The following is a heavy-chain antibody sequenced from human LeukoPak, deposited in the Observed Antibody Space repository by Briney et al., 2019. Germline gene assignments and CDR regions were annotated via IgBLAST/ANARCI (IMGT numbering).Heavy chain of an antibody. V-gene: IGHV1-8*01. CDR2: MNPNSGNT. CDR3: ARGREGYDFWSGYYTDY. D-gene: IGHD3-3*01. CDR1: GYTFTSYD. J-gene: IGHJ4*02. Sequence: ASVKVSCKASGYTFTSYDINWVRQATGQGLEWMGWMNPNSGNTGYAQKFQGRVTMTRNTSISTAYMELSSLRSEDTAVYYCARGREGYDFWSGYYTDYWGQGALVTVSS.